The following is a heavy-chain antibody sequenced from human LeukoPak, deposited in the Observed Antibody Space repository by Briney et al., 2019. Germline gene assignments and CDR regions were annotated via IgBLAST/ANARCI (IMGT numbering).Heavy chain of an antibody. D-gene: IGHD5-18*01. CDR2: IIPIFGIA. CDR3: ARDRDRGYSFDTNHNWFDP. Sequence: SVKVSCKASGGTFSSYAISWVRQAPGQGLEWMGRIIPIFGIANYAQKFQGRVTITADKSTSTAYMELSSLRSEDTAVYYCARDRDRGYSFDTNHNWFDPWGQGTLVTVSS. CDR1: GGTFSSYA. J-gene: IGHJ5*02. V-gene: IGHV1-69*04.